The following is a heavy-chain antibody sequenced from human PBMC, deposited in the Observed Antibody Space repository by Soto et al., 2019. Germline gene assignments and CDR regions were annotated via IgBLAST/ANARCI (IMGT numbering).Heavy chain of an antibody. CDR2: IWYDGSNK. J-gene: IGHJ4*02. D-gene: IGHD6-19*01. V-gene: IGHV3-33*01. CDR1: GFTFSSYG. Sequence: QVQLVESGGGVVQPGRSLRLSCAASGFTFSSYGMHWVRQAPGKGLEWVAVIWYDGSNKYYADSVKGRFTISRDNSKKTLYLQMNSLRAEDTAVYYCARETFYSSGWYSRPFDYWGQGTLVAVSS. CDR3: ARETFYSSGWYSRPFDY.